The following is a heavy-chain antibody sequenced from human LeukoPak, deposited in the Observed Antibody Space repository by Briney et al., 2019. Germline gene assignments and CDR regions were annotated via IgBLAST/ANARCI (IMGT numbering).Heavy chain of an antibody. Sequence: GGSLRLSCAASGFTFSSYAMHWVRQAPGKGLEWVAVISYDGSNKYYADSVKGRFTISRDNSKNTLYLQMNSLRAEDTAVYYCAKYRYCSSASCQYGMDVWGQGTTVTVSS. CDR1: GFTFSSYA. CDR2: ISYDGSNK. V-gene: IGHV3-30*04. CDR3: AKYRYCSSASCQYGMDV. J-gene: IGHJ6*02. D-gene: IGHD2-2*01.